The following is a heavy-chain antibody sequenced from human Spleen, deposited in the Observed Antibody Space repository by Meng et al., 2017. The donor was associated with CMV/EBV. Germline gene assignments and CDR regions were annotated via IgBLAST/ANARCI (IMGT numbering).Heavy chain of an antibody. J-gene: IGHJ6*02. Sequence: SETLSLTCTVSGYSISSGYYWGWIRQPPGKGLEWIGSIYHSGSTYYNPSLKSRVTISVDTSKNQFSLRLSSVTAADTAVYYCARDGIWFGELLTSNNYYYGMDVWGQGTTVTVSS. V-gene: IGHV4-38-2*02. CDR1: GYSISSGYY. CDR2: IYHSGST. D-gene: IGHD3-10*01. CDR3: ARDGIWFGELLTSNNYYYGMDV.